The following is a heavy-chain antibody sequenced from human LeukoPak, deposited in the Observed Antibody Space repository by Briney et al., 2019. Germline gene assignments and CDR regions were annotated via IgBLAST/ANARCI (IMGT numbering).Heavy chain of an antibody. CDR1: GVSFSGYY. CDR3: ARGRPGKGAHKYYYYGMDV. J-gene: IGHJ6*02. D-gene: IGHD4-23*01. Sequence: SETQSLTCAVYGVSFSGYYWSWIRQPPGKGLEWIGEINHSGSTNYNPSLKSRVTISVDTSKNQFSLKLSSVTAADTAVYYCARGRPGKGAHKYYYYGMDVWGQGTTVTVSS. CDR2: INHSGST. V-gene: IGHV4-34*01.